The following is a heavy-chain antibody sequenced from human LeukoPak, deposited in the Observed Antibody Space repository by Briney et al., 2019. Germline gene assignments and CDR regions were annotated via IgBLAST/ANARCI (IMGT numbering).Heavy chain of an antibody. CDR1: GFTFSGFA. V-gene: IGHV3-23*01. CDR2: ISGSGGST. D-gene: IGHD5-12*01. J-gene: IGHJ4*02. CDR3: AKDGGYSRYQAIDY. Sequence: GGSLRLSCAASGFTFSGFALSWERQAPGKGLEWGSAISGSGGSTYYADSVKGRFTISRDNSKNTLYLQMNSLRAEDTALYYCAKDGGYSRYQAIDYWGQGTLVTVSS.